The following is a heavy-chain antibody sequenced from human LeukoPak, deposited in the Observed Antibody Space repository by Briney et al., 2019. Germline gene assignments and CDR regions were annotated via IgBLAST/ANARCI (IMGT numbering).Heavy chain of an antibody. J-gene: IGHJ4*02. V-gene: IGHV3-13*04. CDR1: GFTFSSHD. D-gene: IGHD3/OR15-3a*01. CDR2: SGTIGDT. Sequence: GGSLRLSCAASGFTFSSHDMHWVRQVIGKGPEWVSTSGTIGDTYYAGLVAGRFTISRDNAKNSLYLQMNSLTVDDTAVYYCTRAAMIYSISGRRFDYWGRGTLVTVSS. CDR3: TRAAMIYSISGRRFDY.